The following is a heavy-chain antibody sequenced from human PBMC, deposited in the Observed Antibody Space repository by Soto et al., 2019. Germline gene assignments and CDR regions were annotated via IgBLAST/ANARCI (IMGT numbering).Heavy chain of an antibody. CDR2: INHSGIT. Sequence: QVQLQQWGAGLLKPSETLSLTCAVYGGSFSGYYWSWIRQPPGKGLEWIGEINHSGITSYNPSLKSRVNMSLDMSKNQFSLKRSSVTAEDTAVYYCARVPTYGSSSVTLGTFDYWGQGNLVTVSS. D-gene: IGHD6-6*01. J-gene: IGHJ4*02. CDR1: GGSFSGYY. CDR3: ARVPTYGSSSVTLGTFDY. V-gene: IGHV4-34*01.